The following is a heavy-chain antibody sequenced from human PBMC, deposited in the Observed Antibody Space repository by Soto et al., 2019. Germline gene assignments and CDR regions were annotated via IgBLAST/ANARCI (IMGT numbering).Heavy chain of an antibody. Sequence: QVQLVQSGAEVKKPGASVKVSCKASGYSFTGYYMHWVRQAHGQGLEWMGVINPSGGDTSFAERFQGRVTMSVDTSTSTVYMELSSLRSEDTAVYYCARRRGTVTKGWFDPWGQGTLVTVSS. CDR3: ARRRGTVTKGWFDP. CDR2: INPSGGDT. V-gene: IGHV1-46*03. J-gene: IGHJ5*02. CDR1: GYSFTGYY. D-gene: IGHD4-17*01.